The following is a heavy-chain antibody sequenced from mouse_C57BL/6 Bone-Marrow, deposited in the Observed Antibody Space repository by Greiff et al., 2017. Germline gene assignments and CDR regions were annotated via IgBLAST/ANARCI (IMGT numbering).Heavy chain of an antibody. CDR3: VRDLGSKEGAMDY. CDR1: GFTFNTYA. D-gene: IGHD1-1*01. CDR2: IRRKSSNYAT. V-gene: IGHV10-3*01. J-gene: IGHJ4*01. Sequence: EVMLVESGGGLVQPKGSLKLSCAASGFTFNTYAMHWVRQAPGKGLEWVARIRRKSSNYATYYADSVKDRFTISRDDSQSMLYLQMNNLKTEDTAMYYCVRDLGSKEGAMDYWGQGTSVTVSS.